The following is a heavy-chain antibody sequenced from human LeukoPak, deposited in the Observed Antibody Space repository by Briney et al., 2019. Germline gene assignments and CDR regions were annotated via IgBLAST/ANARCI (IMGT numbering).Heavy chain of an antibody. J-gene: IGHJ4*02. CDR3: AKISGYFGY. Sequence: PGGSLRLSCAASGFTFNIYSMSWVRQAPGRGLEWVSAITDSGGSTYYADSVKGRFTISRDNSKNTLFLQMTSLRAEGTALYYCAKISGYFGYWGRGTLVTVSS. V-gene: IGHV3-23*01. CDR1: GFTFNIYS. CDR2: ITDSGGST. D-gene: IGHD3-10*01.